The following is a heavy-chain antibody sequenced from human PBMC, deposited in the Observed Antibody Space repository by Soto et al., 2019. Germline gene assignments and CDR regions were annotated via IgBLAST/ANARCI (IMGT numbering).Heavy chain of an antibody. CDR2: IYYSGST. CDR3: ARVPQLGYCSGGSCYRLGYYYMDV. J-gene: IGHJ6*03. V-gene: IGHV4-59*01. Sequence: SETLSLTCTVSGGSISSYYWSWIRQPPGKGLEWIGYIYYSGSTNYNPSLKSRVTISVDTSKNQFSLKLSSVTAADTAVYYCARVPQLGYCSGGSCYRLGYYYMDVWGKGTTVTVSS. D-gene: IGHD2-15*01. CDR1: GGSISSYY.